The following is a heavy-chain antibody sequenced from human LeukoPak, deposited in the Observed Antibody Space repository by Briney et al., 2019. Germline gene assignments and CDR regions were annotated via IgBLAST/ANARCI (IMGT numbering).Heavy chain of an antibody. J-gene: IGHJ5*02. CDR1: GYTFTSYD. D-gene: IGHD2-15*01. Sequence: ASVKVSCTASGYTFTSYDINWVRQATGQGLEWMGWINPNSGNTGYAQKFQGRVTMTRNTSMSTAYMELSSLRSEDTAVYYCAREASVAASHWFDPWGQGTLVTVSS. CDR2: INPNSGNT. V-gene: IGHV1-8*01. CDR3: AREASVAASHWFDP.